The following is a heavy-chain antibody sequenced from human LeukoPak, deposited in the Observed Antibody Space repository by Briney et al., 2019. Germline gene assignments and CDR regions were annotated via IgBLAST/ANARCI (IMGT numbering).Heavy chain of an antibody. CDR3: ARGPGVKRFDY. CDR2: INHSGST. Sequence: ASETLSLTCAVYGGSFSGYYWSWIRQPPGKGLEWIGEINHSGSTNYNPSLKSRVTISVDTSKNQFSLKLSSVTAADTAVYYCARGPGVKRFDYWGQGTLVTVSS. D-gene: IGHD2-21*01. CDR1: GGSFSGYY. V-gene: IGHV4-34*01. J-gene: IGHJ4*02.